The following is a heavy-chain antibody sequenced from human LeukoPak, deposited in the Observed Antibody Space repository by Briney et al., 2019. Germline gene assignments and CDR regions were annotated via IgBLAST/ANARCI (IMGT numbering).Heavy chain of an antibody. V-gene: IGHV4-39*01. Sequence: SETLSLTCTVSGGSISSSSYYRGWIRQPPGKGLEWIGSIYYSESTYYSPSLKSRVTISVDTSKNQFSLKLSSVTAADTAVYYCARTAGYSYGYYYYYYYMDVWGKGTTVTVSS. CDR2: IYYSEST. CDR3: ARTAGYSYGYYYYYYYMDV. CDR1: GGSISSSSYY. J-gene: IGHJ6*03. D-gene: IGHD5-18*01.